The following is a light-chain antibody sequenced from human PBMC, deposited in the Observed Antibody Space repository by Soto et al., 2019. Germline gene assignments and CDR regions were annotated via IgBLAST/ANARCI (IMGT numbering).Light chain of an antibody. CDR1: QGISTY. CDR3: QQLDSNPFT. J-gene: IGKJ4*01. CDR2: GAS. V-gene: IGKV1-9*01. Sequence: IQLTQSPSSLSASVGDRVTITCRASQGISTYLAWYQQKPGKAPNLLIFGASTLHSGVPSRFSGSGSVTDFTLTISSLQPEDRATYYCQQLDSNPFTFGGGTKVEIK.